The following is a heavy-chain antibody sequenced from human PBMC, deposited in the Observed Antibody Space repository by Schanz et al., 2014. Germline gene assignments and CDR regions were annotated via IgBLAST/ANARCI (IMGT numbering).Heavy chain of an antibody. D-gene: IGHD3-10*01. CDR1: GYTTFTDYY. Sequence: QVQLIQSGAEVKKPGASVKVSCTASGYTTFTDYYIHWVRQAPGQGLEWMGWINPNSGDTNYAQKFQGWVTMTRDTAISAAYMEVSRLKSDDTAVYYCATAKRFGDMDVWGQGTTVTVSS. CDR2: INPNSGDT. CDR3: ATAKRFGDMDV. J-gene: IGHJ6*02. V-gene: IGHV1-2*04.